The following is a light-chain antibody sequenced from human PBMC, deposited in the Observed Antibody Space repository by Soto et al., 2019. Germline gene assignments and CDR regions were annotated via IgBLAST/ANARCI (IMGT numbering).Light chain of an antibody. J-gene: IGLJ1*01. V-gene: IGLV2-14*01. Sequence: QSALTQPASVSGSPGQSITISCTGTSGDVGAYDFVSWYQHHPGKAPRLVIYDVSRRPAGASDRVSGSKSGSTASLTISTLQAEDEADYYCASFTVTYTYVFGTGTKVTVL. CDR3: ASFTVTYTYV. CDR2: DVS. CDR1: SGDVGAYDF.